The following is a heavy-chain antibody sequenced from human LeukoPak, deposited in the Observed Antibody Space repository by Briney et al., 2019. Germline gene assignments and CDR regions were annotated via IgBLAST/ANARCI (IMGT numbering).Heavy chain of an antibody. CDR3: ARDSQGTTGHFDY. J-gene: IGHJ4*02. Sequence: ASVKVSCKASGYTFTSYAMHWVRQAPGQRLEWMGWINAGNGNTKYSQKFQGRVTITRDTSASTAYMELSSLRSEDTAVYYCARDSQGTTGHFDYWGQGTLITVSS. CDR2: INAGNGNT. V-gene: IGHV1-3*01. CDR1: GYTFTSYA. D-gene: IGHD1-7*01.